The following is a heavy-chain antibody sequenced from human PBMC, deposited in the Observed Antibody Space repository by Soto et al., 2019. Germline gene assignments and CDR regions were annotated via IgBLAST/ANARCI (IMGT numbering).Heavy chain of an antibody. D-gene: IGHD6-6*01. Sequence: EVQLVESGGGLVKPGGSLRLSCAASGVTFSSFSFNWVRQAPGKGLEWVSFILSSGGSIYYADSVKGRFTISTDNAKKSLHLQMNSLTDEDTAVDYCVRDAGEQLVLRGFYYYYMDVWGKGTTVTVSS. CDR2: ILSSGGSI. V-gene: IGHV3-21*01. J-gene: IGHJ6*03. CDR3: VRDAGEQLVLRGFYYYYMDV. CDR1: GVTFSSFS.